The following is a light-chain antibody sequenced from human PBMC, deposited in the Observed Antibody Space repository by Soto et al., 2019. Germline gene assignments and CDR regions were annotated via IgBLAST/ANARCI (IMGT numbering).Light chain of an antibody. CDR1: SSNIGINT. J-gene: IGLJ3*02. V-gene: IGLV1-44*01. Sequence: QLVLTQSPSASGTPGQRVTISCSGSSSNIGINTVSWFLQLSGTAPKLLIYSNNQRPSGVPDRFSGSKSGTSASLAISGLQSEDEGDYYCASRDDSLNGWVFGGGTKVTVL. CDR3: ASRDDSLNGWV. CDR2: SNN.